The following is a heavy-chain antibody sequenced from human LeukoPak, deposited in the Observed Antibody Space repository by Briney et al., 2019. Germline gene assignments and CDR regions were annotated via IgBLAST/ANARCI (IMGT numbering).Heavy chain of an antibody. CDR1: GGSISSYY. Sequence: SETLSLTCTVSGGSISSYYWSWIRQPPGKGLEWIGYIYYSGSTNYNPSLKSRVTISVDTSKNQFSLKLNSLTAADTAVYYCARGHTESADDYGNWFHPWGQGTLVTVSS. CDR3: ARGHTESADDYGNWFHP. CDR2: IYYSGST. V-gene: IGHV4-59*01. D-gene: IGHD5-12*01. J-gene: IGHJ5*02.